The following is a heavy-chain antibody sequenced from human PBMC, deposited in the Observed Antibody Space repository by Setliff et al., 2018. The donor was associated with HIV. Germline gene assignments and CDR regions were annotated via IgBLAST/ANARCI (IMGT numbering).Heavy chain of an antibody. CDR1: GFTFSSYE. CDR3: ARDRRGLLWFGESSDAFDI. V-gene: IGHV3-48*03. J-gene: IGHJ3*02. Sequence: LRLSCAASGFTFSSYEMNWVRQAPGKGLEWVSYISTSGSTIKYADSVKGRFTISRDNAKNSLYRQMNSLRAEDTAVYYCARDRRGLLWFGESSDAFDIWSQGTMVTVSS. D-gene: IGHD3-10*01. CDR2: ISTSGSTI.